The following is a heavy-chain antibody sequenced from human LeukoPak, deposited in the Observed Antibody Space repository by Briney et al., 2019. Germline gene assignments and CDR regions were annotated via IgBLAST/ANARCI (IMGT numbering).Heavy chain of an antibody. Sequence: GGSLRLSCAASGFTFSDYYMSWIRQAPGKGLEWVSYISSSGSTIYYADSVKGRLTISRDNDKNSLYLQMNSLRAEDTAVYYCARLSLGHWVAYWGQGTLVTVSS. CDR3: ARLSLGHWVAY. V-gene: IGHV3-11*04. CDR2: ISSSGSTI. J-gene: IGHJ4*02. CDR1: GFTFSDYY. D-gene: IGHD3-16*01.